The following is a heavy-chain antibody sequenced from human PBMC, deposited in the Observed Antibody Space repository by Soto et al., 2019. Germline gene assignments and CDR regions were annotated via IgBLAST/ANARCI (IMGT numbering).Heavy chain of an antibody. V-gene: IGHV1-2*02. Sequence: QVQLVQSGAEVKKPGASVKVSCKASGYTFTGYYMHWVRQAPGQGLEWMGWINPNSGGTNYAQKFQGRVTMTRDTSSSTAYMELSRLRSDDTAVYYCARELAPLRYCSGGSCYGSNNDYWGQGTLVTVSS. CDR2: INPNSGGT. CDR1: GYTFTGYY. CDR3: ARELAPLRYCSGGSCYGSNNDY. J-gene: IGHJ4*02. D-gene: IGHD2-15*01.